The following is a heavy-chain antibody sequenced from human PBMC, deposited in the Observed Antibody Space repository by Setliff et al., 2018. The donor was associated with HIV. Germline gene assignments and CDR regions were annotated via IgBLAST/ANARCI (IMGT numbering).Heavy chain of an antibody. Sequence: SETLSLTCAVSGYSISSGYYWGWIRQPPGKGLEWIGSIYHSGSTYYNPSLKSRVTISVDTSKNQFSLKLSSVTAADTAVYYCARRATSRIPSIQAGAFDIWGQGTMVTVSS. CDR3: ARRATSRIPSIQAGAFDI. J-gene: IGHJ3*02. V-gene: IGHV4-38-2*01. CDR2: IYHSGST. D-gene: IGHD2-21*01. CDR1: GYSISSGYY.